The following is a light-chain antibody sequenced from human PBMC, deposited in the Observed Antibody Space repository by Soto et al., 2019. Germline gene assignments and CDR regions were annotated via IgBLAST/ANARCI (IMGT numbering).Light chain of an antibody. CDR2: GAS. CDR1: QSVSNNY. Sequence: EIVSTQSPGTLSLSPGERATLSCRASQSVSNNYLAWYQQKPGQAPRLLIYGASNRATGIPDRFSGSGSGTDFTLTISRLEPEDFAVYYCQQYGSSPPITFGQGTRLEIK. V-gene: IGKV3-20*01. J-gene: IGKJ5*01. CDR3: QQYGSSPPIT.